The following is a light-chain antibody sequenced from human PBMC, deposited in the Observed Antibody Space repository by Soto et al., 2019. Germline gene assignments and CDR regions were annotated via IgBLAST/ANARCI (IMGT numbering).Light chain of an antibody. CDR3: QQYGSSPRT. Sequence: EIVLTQSPGTLSLSPGERATLSCRASQTVTNNYLAWYQQKPGQAPRLLIYGASTRATGIPGRFSGIGTGTDFTLTITRLEPEDFAVYYCQQYGSSPRTFGQGTKLEIK. CDR1: QTVTNNY. V-gene: IGKV3-20*01. J-gene: IGKJ2*01. CDR2: GAS.